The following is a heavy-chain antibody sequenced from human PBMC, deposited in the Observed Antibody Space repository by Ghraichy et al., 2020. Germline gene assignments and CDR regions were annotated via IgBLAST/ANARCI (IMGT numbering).Heavy chain of an antibody. J-gene: IGHJ5*02. V-gene: IGHV4-59*01. D-gene: IGHD1-14*01. Sequence: SETLSLTCSVFGVSMTSYYWNWIRQPPGKGLEWIGYIYYTGSTSYSSSLESRVTTSVDTSKNQFSLKLTSVTAADTAVYYCASSGIRASAFDPWGQGTLVTVSS. CDR2: IYYTGST. CDR1: GVSMTSYY. CDR3: ASSGIRASAFDP.